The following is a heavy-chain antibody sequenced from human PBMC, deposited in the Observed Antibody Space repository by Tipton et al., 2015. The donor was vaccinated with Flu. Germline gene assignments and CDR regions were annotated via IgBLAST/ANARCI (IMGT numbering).Heavy chain of an antibody. CDR3: SGTQGTFDI. CDR2: VYDDGRT. Sequence: SLRLSCAVSGFTVSTSYMSWVRQPPGKGLEWVSIVYDDGRTYYADSVEGRFAISRDNSKNTLYLQMNSLRAEATAVYYCSGTQGTFDIWGQGTMVTVSS. J-gene: IGHJ3*02. V-gene: IGHV3-53*01. CDR1: GFTVSTSY. D-gene: IGHD1-26*01.